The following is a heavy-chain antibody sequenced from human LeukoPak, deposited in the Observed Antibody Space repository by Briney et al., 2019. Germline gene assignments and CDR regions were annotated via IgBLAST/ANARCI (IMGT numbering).Heavy chain of an antibody. V-gene: IGHV3-48*01. J-gene: IGHJ3*02. CDR1: GVTFSSYS. CDR3: ARDGGGRVLWFGEVYDAFDI. D-gene: IGHD3-10*01. CDR2: ISSSSSTI. Sequence: GGSLRLSCAASGVTFSSYSMNWVRQAPGKGLEWVSYISSSSSTICYADSVKGRFTISRDNAKNSLYLQMNSLRAEDTAVYYCARDGGGRVLWFGEVYDAFDIWGQGTMVTVSS.